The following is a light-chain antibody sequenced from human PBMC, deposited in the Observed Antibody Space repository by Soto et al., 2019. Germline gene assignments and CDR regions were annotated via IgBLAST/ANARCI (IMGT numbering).Light chain of an antibody. V-gene: IGKV1-5*01. CDR1: QSISSW. J-gene: IGKJ1*01. CDR3: PQYNSYSPVT. CDR2: EAS. Sequence: DIQMTQSPSTLSASVGDRVTITCRASQSISSWLAWYQQKPGKAPKLLIYEASSLESGAPSRFSGSGSGTDFTLTISSLQTDDFATYYCPQYNSYSPVTFGQGTKVEIK.